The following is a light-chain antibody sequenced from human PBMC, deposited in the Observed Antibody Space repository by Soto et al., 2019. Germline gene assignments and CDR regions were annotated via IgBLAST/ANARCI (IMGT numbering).Light chain of an antibody. CDR1: SSDVGGYNY. J-gene: IGLJ2*01. V-gene: IGLV2-11*01. Sequence: QSALTQPRSVSGSPGQSVAISCTGTSSDVGGYNYVSWYQQFPGKVPKLVIYDVTKRPSGVPDRFSGSKSGNTASLTISGLQAEDEADYYCYSNAGIHTIFGGGTKVTVL. CDR2: DVT. CDR3: YSNAGIHTI.